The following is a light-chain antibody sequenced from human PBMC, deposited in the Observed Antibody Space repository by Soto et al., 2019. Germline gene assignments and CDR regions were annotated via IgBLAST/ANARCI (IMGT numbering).Light chain of an antibody. CDR1: PGISSW. V-gene: IGKV1-12*01. J-gene: IGKJ4*01. CDR3: QHAYSVPLN. Sequence: DIQMAQSPSSVSASVGDRVTITCRASPGISSWLAWYPQKPGKAPKLLIYAASTLHSGVPSRCSGSGSGADFTLTSGSLEPEGSATDYWQHAYSVPLNFGGGAKVEIK. CDR2: AAS.